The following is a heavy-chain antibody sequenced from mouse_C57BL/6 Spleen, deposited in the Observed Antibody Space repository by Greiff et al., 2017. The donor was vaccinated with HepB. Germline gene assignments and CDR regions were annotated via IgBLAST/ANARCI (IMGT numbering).Heavy chain of an antibody. CDR2: IDPSDSYT. J-gene: IGHJ3*01. V-gene: IGHV1-69*01. D-gene: IGHD3-2*02. CDR3: AREDSSGRAWFAD. Sequence: QVQLQQPGAELVMPGASVKLSCKASGYTFTSYWMHWVKQRPGQGLEWIGEIDPSDSYTNYNQKFKGKSTLTVDKSSSTAYMQLSSLTSEDSAVYYCAREDSSGRAWFADWGQGTLVTVSA. CDR1: GYTFTSYW.